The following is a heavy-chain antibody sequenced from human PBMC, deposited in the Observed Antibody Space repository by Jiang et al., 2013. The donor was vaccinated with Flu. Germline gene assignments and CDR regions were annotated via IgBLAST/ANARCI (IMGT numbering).Heavy chain of an antibody. J-gene: IGHJ4*02. Sequence: VQLVESGGGLVQPGGSLRLSCVGSGFTVSSSYMSWVRQAPGKGPEWVSLIYSDGTTFYADSVKGRFAISRDSSENTLYLQMSSLRADETSVYYCAREGCSNGNCYFKYWGQGALVTVSS. D-gene: IGHD2-8*01. CDR3: AREGCSNGNCYFKY. CDR2: IYSDGTT. V-gene: IGHV3-66*01. CDR1: GFTVSSSY.